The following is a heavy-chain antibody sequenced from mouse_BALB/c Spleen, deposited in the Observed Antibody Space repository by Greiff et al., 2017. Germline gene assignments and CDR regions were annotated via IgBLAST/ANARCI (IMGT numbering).Heavy chain of an antibody. J-gene: IGHJ3*01. V-gene: IGHV10-1*02. D-gene: IGHD4-1*02. Sequence: DVMLVESGGGLVQPKGSLKLSCAASGFTFNTYAMNWVRQAPGKGLEWVARIRSKSNNYATYYADSVKDRFTISRDDSQSMLYLQMNNLKTEDTAMYYCVRSTGTSFAYWGQGTLVTVSA. CDR1: GFTFNTYA. CDR3: VRSTGTSFAY. CDR2: IRSKSNNYAT.